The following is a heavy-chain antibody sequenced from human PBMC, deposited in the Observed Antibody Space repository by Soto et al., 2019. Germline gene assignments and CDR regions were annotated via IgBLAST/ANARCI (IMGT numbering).Heavy chain of an antibody. CDR1: GFTFGTYA. CDR3: AIHRRGGGFGGMDV. J-gene: IGHJ6*02. V-gene: IGHV3-23*01. D-gene: IGHD3-16*01. Sequence: EVRLLESGGNLVQPGGSLRLSCAASGFTFGTYALSWVRQAPGKGLEWVSAISGIDGSTYYADSVEGRFTISRDNTKNTLLRQMNGLRVADTALFCCAIHRRGGGFGGMDVWGQGTTVRVSS. CDR2: ISGIDGST.